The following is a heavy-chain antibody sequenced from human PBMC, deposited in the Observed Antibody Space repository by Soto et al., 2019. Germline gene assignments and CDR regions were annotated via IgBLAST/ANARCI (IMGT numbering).Heavy chain of an antibody. CDR2: AYHNGLT. Sequence: QVQLQESGPGLVKPSGTLSLTCAVSGDSVTSNVWWSWVRQPPGKGLEWIGEAYHNGLTDYNPSLKCLVTMSVDTSKNEFSLKLTSLTAADTAIYYCARDAAVPGESDRFDYWGQGILVTVSS. CDR1: GDSVTSNVW. V-gene: IGHV4-4*02. J-gene: IGHJ4*02. D-gene: IGHD6-19*01. CDR3: ARDAAVPGESDRFDY.